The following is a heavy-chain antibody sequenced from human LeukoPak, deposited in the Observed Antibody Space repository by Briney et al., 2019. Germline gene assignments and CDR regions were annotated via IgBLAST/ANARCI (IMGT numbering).Heavy chain of an antibody. CDR2: IKQDGSER. CDR1: GFTFSGCS. D-gene: IGHD3-10*01. Sequence: PGGSLRLSCAASGFTFSGCSMSWVRQSPTKGLEWVTNIKQDGSERYYVDSVKGRFTISRDNAKNSLSLQMNNLRVEDTAVYYCARAGSHWHYVYWGQGTVVTVSS. CDR3: ARAGSHWHYVY. J-gene: IGHJ4*02. V-gene: IGHV3-7*01.